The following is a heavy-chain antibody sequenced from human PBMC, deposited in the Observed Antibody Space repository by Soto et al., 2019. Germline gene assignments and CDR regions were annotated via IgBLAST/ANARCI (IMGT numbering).Heavy chain of an antibody. CDR3: ASSGIYDLWSGHYH. D-gene: IGHD3-3*01. CDR2: IYYSGST. Sequence: SETLSLTCTVSGGSISSYYWSWSRQPPGKGLEWIGYIYYSGSTNYNPSLKSRVTISVDTSKNQFSLKLSSVTAADTAVYCGASSGIYDLWSGHYHWGQGTLVTVSS. V-gene: IGHV4-59*01. J-gene: IGHJ5*02. CDR1: GGSISSYY.